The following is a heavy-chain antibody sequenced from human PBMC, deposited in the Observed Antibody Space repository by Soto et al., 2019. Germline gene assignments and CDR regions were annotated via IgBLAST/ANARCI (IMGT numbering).Heavy chain of an antibody. V-gene: IGHV2-26*01. CDR1: GFSLSNGKVG. CDR3: ARILFGRSVAGGYFFMDV. D-gene: IGHD6-19*01. Sequence: HVTLKESGPVLVKPTETLTLTCTVSGFSLSNGKVGVSWIRQPPGKALEWIAHIFSNYEKSYRTSLKSRLTISEDTFKSQVVLTVTNVDPVDTATYYCARILFGRSVAGGYFFMDVWGKGTTVTVSS. CDR2: IFSNYEK. J-gene: IGHJ6*03.